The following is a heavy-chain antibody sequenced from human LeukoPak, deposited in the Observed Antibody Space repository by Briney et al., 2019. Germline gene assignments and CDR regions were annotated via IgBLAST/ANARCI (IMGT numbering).Heavy chain of an antibody. Sequence: PGGSLRISCAASGFTFNTYDMHWVRQATGKGLEWVSGVGTVGDTYYLGSVKGRFTISRDDAKNSLYLQMNSLKAGDTAVYYCLRGDVGFDPWGQGTLVTVSS. CDR3: LRGDVGFDP. CDR1: GFTFNTYD. CDR2: VGTVGDT. V-gene: IGHV3-13*01. J-gene: IGHJ5*02. D-gene: IGHD3-16*01.